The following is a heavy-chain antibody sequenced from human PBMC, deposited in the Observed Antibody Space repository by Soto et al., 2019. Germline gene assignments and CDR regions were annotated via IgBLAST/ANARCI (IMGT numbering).Heavy chain of an antibody. J-gene: IGHJ6*02. CDR1: GFTLSNYE. V-gene: IGHV3-48*03. CDR2: ISSSGSTI. Sequence: PGGSLRRSCAASGFTLSNYEMNWVRQAPGKGLEWVSYISSSGSTIYYADSVKGRFTISRVNAKNSLYLQMNSLIAEDTAVYYCASPSGTYYDILTGYYNGAYYAMDVSGQGTTDTVSS. CDR3: ASPSGTYYDILTGYYNGAYYAMDV. D-gene: IGHD3-9*01.